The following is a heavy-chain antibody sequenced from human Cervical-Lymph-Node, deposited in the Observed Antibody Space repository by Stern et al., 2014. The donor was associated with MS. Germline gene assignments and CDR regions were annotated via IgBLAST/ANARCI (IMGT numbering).Heavy chain of an antibody. V-gene: IGHV4-59*01. J-gene: IGHJ6*02. CDR3: ARALWGSSSLNYYYGLDV. Sequence: QVQLVESGPGLVKPSETLSLTCTVSGASSNSYYWTWILQPPGKGLEWIGYIHYTGSTYYNPSLNSRVSISIDTSKNQFSLRLSSLTAADTAVYYCARALWGSSSLNYYYGLDVWGQGTTVTVSS. CDR1: GASSNSYY. D-gene: IGHD6-13*01. CDR2: IHYTGST.